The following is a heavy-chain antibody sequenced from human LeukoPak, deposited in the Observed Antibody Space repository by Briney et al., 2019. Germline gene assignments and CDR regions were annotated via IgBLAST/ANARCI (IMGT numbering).Heavy chain of an antibody. CDR2: INPNSGGT. V-gene: IGHV1-2*02. J-gene: IGHJ5*02. Sequence: ASVKVSCKASGYTFTGYYMHWVRQAPGQGLEWMGWINPNSGGTNYAQKFQGRVTMTRDTSISTAYMELSRLRSDDTAVYYCAREKRVAGSRGGFDPWGQGTLVTVSS. D-gene: IGHD6-19*01. CDR3: AREKRVAGSRGGFDP. CDR1: GYTFTGYY.